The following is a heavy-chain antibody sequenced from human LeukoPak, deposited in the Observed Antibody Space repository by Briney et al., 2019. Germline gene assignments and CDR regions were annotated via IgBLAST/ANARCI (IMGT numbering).Heavy chain of an antibody. V-gene: IGHV3-11*06. J-gene: IGHJ4*02. CDR1: GFTFSDYY. D-gene: IGHD6-19*01. Sequence: PGGSLRLSCAASGFTFSDYYMSWIRQAPGKGLEWVSYISSSSSYTNYADSVKGRFTISRDNAKNSLYLQMNSLRAEDTAVYYCATQGPPGWRIDYWGQGTLVTVPS. CDR3: ATQGPPGWRIDY. CDR2: ISSSSSYT.